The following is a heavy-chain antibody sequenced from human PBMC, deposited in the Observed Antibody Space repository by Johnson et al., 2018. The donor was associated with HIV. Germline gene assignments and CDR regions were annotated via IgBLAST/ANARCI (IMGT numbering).Heavy chain of an antibody. D-gene: IGHD6-6*01. CDR3: ARESIAGRPKWQDVFDI. J-gene: IGHJ3*02. Sequence: VQLVESGGGLVQPGGSLRLSCAASGFTFDDYGMSWVRQAPGKGLEWVSGINWNGGSTGYADSVKGRFTISRDNAKNSLYLQMNSLRAEDTALYYCARESIAGRPKWQDVFDIWGQGTMVTVSS. CDR1: GFTFDDYG. CDR2: INWNGGST. V-gene: IGHV3-20*04.